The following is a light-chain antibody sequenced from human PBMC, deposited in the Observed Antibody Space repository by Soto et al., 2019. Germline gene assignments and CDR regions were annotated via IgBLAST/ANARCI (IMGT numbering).Light chain of an antibody. CDR1: PSVSSSH. CDR2: AAS. Sequence: PGERASLSCKASPSVSSSHLAWYQHKPGQAPRLLIYAASSRATGSPDRFSGIGSGTEFTLTISSLQSEDFAVYYCQQRSKWPITFGQGTRLEIK. V-gene: IGKV3D-20*02. CDR3: QQRSKWPIT. J-gene: IGKJ5*01.